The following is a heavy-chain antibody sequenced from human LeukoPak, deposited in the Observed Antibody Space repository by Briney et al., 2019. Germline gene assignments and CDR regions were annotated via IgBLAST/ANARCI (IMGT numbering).Heavy chain of an antibody. J-gene: IGHJ6*03. V-gene: IGHV1-2*02. CDR3: ARVVVTAIRQNYYYYYMDV. D-gene: IGHD2-21*02. CDR1: GYTFTGYY. Sequence: ASVKVSCKASGYTFTGYYMHWVRQAPGQGLEWMGWINPNSGGTNYAQKFQGRVTMTRDTSISTAYMELRSLRSDDTAVYYCARVVVTAIRQNYYYYYMDVWGKGTTVTVSS. CDR2: INPNSGGT.